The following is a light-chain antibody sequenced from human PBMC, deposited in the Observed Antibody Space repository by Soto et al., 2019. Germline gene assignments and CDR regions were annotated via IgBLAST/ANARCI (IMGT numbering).Light chain of an antibody. CDR2: SDD. CDR3: ASWEDSLNGWV. CDR1: SSNVGSNT. Sequence: QSVLTQPPSASGTPGQRVTISCSGSSSNVGSNTVSWYQQLPGMAPKVLIYSDDQRPSGVPDRFSGSRSGSSASLAISGLQSGDEADYYCASWEDSLNGWVIGGGTKLTVL. V-gene: IGLV1-44*01. J-gene: IGLJ3*02.